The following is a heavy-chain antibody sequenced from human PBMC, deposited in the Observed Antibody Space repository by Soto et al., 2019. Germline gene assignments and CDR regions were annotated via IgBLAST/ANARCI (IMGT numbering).Heavy chain of an antibody. CDR1: GGSFSGYY. J-gene: IGHJ4*02. Sequence: SETLSLTCAVYGGSFSGYYWSWIRQPPGKGLEWIGEINHSGSTNYNPSLKSRVTISVDTSKNQFSLKLSSVTAADTAVYYCARAGGYCSSTSCYAYYDILTGYYNVHRFDYWGQGTLVTVSS. CDR3: ARAGGYCSSTSCYAYYDILTGYYNVHRFDY. D-gene: IGHD3-9*01. V-gene: IGHV4-34*01. CDR2: INHSGST.